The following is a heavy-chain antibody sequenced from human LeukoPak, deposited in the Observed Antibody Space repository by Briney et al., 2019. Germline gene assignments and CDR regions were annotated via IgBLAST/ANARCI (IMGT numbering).Heavy chain of an antibody. D-gene: IGHD3-10*01. Sequence: SETLSLTCTVSGGSISSYYWSWIRQPPGKGLEWIGYIYYSGSTNYNPSLKSRVTISVDTSKNQFSLKLSSVTAADTAVYYCARDQTYSGSGIYTYFDYWGQGILVAVST. J-gene: IGHJ4*02. CDR1: GGSISSYY. V-gene: IGHV4-59*12. CDR2: IYYSGST. CDR3: ARDQTYSGSGIYTYFDY.